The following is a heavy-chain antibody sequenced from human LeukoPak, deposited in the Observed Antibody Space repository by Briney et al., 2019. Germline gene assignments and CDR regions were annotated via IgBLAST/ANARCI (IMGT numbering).Heavy chain of an antibody. J-gene: IGHJ3*02. CDR1: GYTFSSYD. Sequence: SVKVSCKASGYTFSSYDIRWLRQAPGQGLEWMGGIIPIFGTANYAQKFQGRVTITGDESTSPAYMELSSLRTEDTAVYYCARRLNSLSGDYSTDAFDIGCQGKIATVSS. V-gene: IGHV1-69*13. CDR2: IIPIFGTA. D-gene: IGHD3-3*01. CDR3: ARRLNSLSGDYSTDAFDI.